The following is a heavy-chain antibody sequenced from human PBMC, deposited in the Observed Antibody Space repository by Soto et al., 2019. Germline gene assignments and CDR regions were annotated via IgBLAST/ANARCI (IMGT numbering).Heavy chain of an antibody. V-gene: IGHV4-30-4*01. CDR2: IYYSGST. CDR1: GGSISSGDYY. J-gene: IGHJ6*02. CDR3: ASLVGTLPAPRGMDV. D-gene: IGHD1-1*01. Sequence: SETLSLTCTVSGGSISSGDYYWSWIRQPPGKGLEWIGYIYYSGSTYYNPSLKSRVTISVDTSKNQFSLKLSSVTAADTAVYYCASLVGTLPAPRGMDVWGQGTTVIVSS.